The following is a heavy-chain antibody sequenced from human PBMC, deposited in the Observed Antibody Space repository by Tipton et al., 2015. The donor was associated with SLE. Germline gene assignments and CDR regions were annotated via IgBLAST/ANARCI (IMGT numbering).Heavy chain of an antibody. Sequence: TLSLTCTVSGGSISSYYWSWIRQPPGKGLEWTGYIYYSVSTNYNPSLKSRATISVDTSKNQFSLKLSSVTAADTAVYYCASSLPRIGSGWSYYYYYGMDVWGQGTTVTVSS. CDR1: GGSISSYY. CDR3: ASSLPRIGSGWSYYYYYGMDV. CDR2: IYYSVST. V-gene: IGHV4-59*01. J-gene: IGHJ6*02. D-gene: IGHD6-19*01.